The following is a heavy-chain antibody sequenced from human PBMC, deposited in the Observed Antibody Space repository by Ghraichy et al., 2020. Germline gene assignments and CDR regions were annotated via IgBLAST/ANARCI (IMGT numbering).Heavy chain of an antibody. V-gene: IGHV3-21*01. D-gene: IGHD6-13*01. CDR1: GFTFSSYS. Sequence: GESLNISCAASGFTFSSYSMNWVRQAPGKGLEWVSSISSSSSYIYYADSVKGRFTISRDNAKNSLYLQMNSLRAEDTAVYYCARDSGAYSSPGPIQYWGQGTLVTVSS. CDR2: ISSSSSYI. J-gene: IGHJ4*02. CDR3: ARDSGAYSSPGPIQY.